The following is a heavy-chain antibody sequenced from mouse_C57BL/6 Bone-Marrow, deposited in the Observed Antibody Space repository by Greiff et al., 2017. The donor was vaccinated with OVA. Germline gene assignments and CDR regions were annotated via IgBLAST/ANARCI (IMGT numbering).Heavy chain of an antibody. V-gene: IGHV5-6*01. J-gene: IGHJ2*01. D-gene: IGHD1-1*02. CDR3: ARRDLVQRDYFDY. CDR1: GFTFSSYG. Sequence: EVQLVESGGDLVKPGGSLKLSCAASGFTFSSYGMSWVRQTPDKRLEWVATISSGGSYTYYPDSVKGRFTISRDNAKNTLYLQMSSLKSEDTAMYYCARRDLVQRDYFDYWGQGTTLTVSS. CDR2: ISSGGSYT.